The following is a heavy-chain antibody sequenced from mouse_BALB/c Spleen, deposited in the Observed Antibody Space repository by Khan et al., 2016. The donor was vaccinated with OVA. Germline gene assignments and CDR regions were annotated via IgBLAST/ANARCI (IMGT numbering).Heavy chain of an antibody. CDR3: TRSGYSSFAY. V-gene: IGHV1S81*02. D-gene: IGHD2-5*01. CDR2: INPSNGAT. CDR1: GFTFTSYY. J-gene: IGHJ3*01. Sequence: QVQLQQSGAELVKPGASVKLSCKASGFTFTSYYMYWVKQWPGQGLEWIGEINPSNGATYYPENFKSMSTLTVDRYSSNAYMQLSSLTDEDSAVSYCTRSGYSSFAYWGQGTLVTVSA.